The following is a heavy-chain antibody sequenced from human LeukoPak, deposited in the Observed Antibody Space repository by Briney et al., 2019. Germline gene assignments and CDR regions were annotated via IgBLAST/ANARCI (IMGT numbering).Heavy chain of an antibody. CDR2: IYYSGST. CDR3: ARLRDWFDP. Sequence: SETLSLTCTVSGGSISSSSYYWGWIRQPTGKGLEWIGSIYYSGSTYYNPSLKSRVTISVDTSKNQFSLKLSSVTAADTAVYYCARLRDWFDPWGQGTLVTVSS. CDR1: GGSISSSSYY. V-gene: IGHV4-39*01. J-gene: IGHJ5*02.